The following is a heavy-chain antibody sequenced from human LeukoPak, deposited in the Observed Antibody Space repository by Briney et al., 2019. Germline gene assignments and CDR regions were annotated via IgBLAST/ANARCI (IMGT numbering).Heavy chain of an antibody. CDR2: ISSGSGTI. J-gene: IGHJ4*02. CDR3: ARARTSSSWWDFDY. V-gene: IGHV3-48*04. Sequence: GGSLRLSCAASGFTFSSYSMNWVRQAPGKGLEWISYISSGSGTIYYADSVKGRFTISRGNAKNSLYLQMNSLRAEDTAVYYCARARTSSSWWDFDYWGQGTLVTVSS. D-gene: IGHD6-13*01. CDR1: GFTFSSYS.